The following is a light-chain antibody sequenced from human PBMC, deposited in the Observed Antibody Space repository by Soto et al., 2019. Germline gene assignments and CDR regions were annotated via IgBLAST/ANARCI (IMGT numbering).Light chain of an antibody. V-gene: IGKV2-30*02. CDR2: KVS. CDR3: MQGTHWPPT. CDR1: QSLLHSTGYNY. Sequence: DIVMTQSPLSLPVTPGESASISCRSTQSLLHSTGYNYLDWYVQKPGQSPQLLIYKVSNRDSGVPDRFSGSGSGTDFTLKISRVEAEDVGVYYCMQGTHWPPTFGQGTKVDIK. J-gene: IGKJ1*01.